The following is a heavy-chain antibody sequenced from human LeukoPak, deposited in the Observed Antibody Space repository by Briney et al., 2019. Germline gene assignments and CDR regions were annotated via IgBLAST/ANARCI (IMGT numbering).Heavy chain of an antibody. V-gene: IGHV5-51*01. D-gene: IGHD4-11*01. CDR2: IYPVDSET. J-gene: IGHJ4*02. Sequence: GESLKISCHGSGYRITNYWIGWGRPMPGEGVEGVSIIYPVDSETKDRPTFQGQVTISADESISTAYVQWSSLKASDTAMYYCARRTAWWDDYNKFSFDYWGQGTLVTVSS. CDR1: GYRITNYW. CDR3: ARRTAWWDDYNKFSFDY.